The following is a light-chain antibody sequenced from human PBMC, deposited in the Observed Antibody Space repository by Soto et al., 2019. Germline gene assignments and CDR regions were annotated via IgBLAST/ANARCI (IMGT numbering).Light chain of an antibody. CDR2: WAS. V-gene: IGKV4-1*01. CDR1: QSVLYNSDNKNY. CDR3: QQYITTLS. J-gene: IGKJ4*01. Sequence: DIVMTQSPDSLAVSLGERATINCKSSQSVLYNSDNKNYLAWYQQKPGQPPKLLIYWASTRDSGVPDRFSGSGSGADFTLTISSLQAEDVAVYYCQQYITTLSFGGGTKVEIK.